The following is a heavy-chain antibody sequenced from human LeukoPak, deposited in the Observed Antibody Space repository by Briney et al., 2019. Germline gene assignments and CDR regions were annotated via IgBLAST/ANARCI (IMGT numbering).Heavy chain of an antibody. CDR1: GFTFSSYA. CDR3: AKDEWDSSGYYPGNYFDY. Sequence: GGSLRLSCAASGFTFSSYAMSWVRQAPGKGLEWVSAISGSGGSTYYADSVKGRFTISRDNSKNTLYLQMNSLRAEDTAVYYCAKDEWDSSGYYPGNYFDYWGQGTLVTVFS. V-gene: IGHV3-23*01. CDR2: ISGSGGST. D-gene: IGHD3-22*01. J-gene: IGHJ4*02.